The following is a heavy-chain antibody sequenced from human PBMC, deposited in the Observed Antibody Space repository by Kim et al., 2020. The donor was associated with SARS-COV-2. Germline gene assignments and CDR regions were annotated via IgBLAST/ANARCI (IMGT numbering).Heavy chain of an antibody. CDR1: GFTFSSFW. CDR3: ASQYVGYGDAFDI. V-gene: IGHV3-7*01. CDR2: IKQDGSEK. D-gene: IGHD5-12*01. Sequence: GGSLRLSCAASGFTFSSFWVTWVRQAPGKGLEWVANIKQDGSEKNYVDSVKGRFTISRDNAKASLYLQMNSLRAEDTAVYYCASQYVGYGDAFDIWGQGTMVTVSS. J-gene: IGHJ3*02.